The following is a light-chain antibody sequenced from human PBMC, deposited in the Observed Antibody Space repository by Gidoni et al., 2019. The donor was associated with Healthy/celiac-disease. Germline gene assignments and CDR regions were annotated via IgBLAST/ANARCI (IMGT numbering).Light chain of an antibody. CDR2: YVS. J-gene: IGLJ2*01. CDR1: SSDVGGYNY. CDR3: SSYTSSSTDVV. V-gene: IGLV2-14*03. Sequence: QSALTHPASVSGSPGQSITISCTGTSSDVGGYNYVSWYQQHPGKAPKLMIYYVSNRPSGVSNRFSGSKSGNTASLTISGLQAEDDADYYCSSYTSSSTDVVFGGGTKLTVL.